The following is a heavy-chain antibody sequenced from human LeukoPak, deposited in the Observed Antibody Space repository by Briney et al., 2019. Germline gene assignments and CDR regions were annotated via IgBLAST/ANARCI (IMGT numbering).Heavy chain of an antibody. CDR1: GGSISSYY. Sequence: SETLSLTCTVSGGSISSYYWSWIRQPPGKGLEWIGYIYDSGSTNYNPSLKSRVTISVDTSKNQFSLKLSSVTAADTAVYYCARSRGWLQSHPLGYWGQGTLVTVSS. CDR3: ARSRGWLQSHPLGY. D-gene: IGHD5-24*01. V-gene: IGHV4-59*01. J-gene: IGHJ4*02. CDR2: IYDSGST.